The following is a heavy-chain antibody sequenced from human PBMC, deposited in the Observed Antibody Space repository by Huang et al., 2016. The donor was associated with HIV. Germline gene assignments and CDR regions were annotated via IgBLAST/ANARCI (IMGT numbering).Heavy chain of an antibody. V-gene: IGHV1-24*01. D-gene: IGHD3-9*01. CDR3: ARETIDILTGYSIAFDI. CDR2: LDPEDGER. CDR1: GYTRTELS. J-gene: IGHJ3*02. Sequence: QVQLVQSGAEVKKPGASVKVSCTVYGYTRTELSMHWVRQAPGKGLEWIERLDPEDGERVYSQKFQGRLSMTEDTSTEIADMELSNLRYDDTALYYCARETIDILTGYSIAFDIWGQGTMVTVSS.